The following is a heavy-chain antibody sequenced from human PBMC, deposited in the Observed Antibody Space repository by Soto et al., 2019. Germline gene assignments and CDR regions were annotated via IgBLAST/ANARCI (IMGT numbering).Heavy chain of an antibody. D-gene: IGHD5-12*01. CDR3: ARDFGSVVTNTPGV. CDR2: ISAYNSNT. CDR1: GYTFTSYG. J-gene: IGHJ6*02. Sequence: GASVKVSWKASGYTFTSYGISWVRQAPGQGLEWMGWISAYNSNTNYAQKLQGRVNMTTDTSTSTAYMELRSLRSDDTAVYYCARDFGSVVTNTPGVWGQGTTVTVSS. V-gene: IGHV1-18*04.